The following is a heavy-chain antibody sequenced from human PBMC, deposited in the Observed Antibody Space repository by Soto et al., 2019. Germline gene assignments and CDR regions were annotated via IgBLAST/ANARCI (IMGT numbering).Heavy chain of an antibody. CDR1: GGTFSSYA. Sequence: SVKVSCKASGGTFSSYAISWVRQAPGQGLEWMGGIIPIFGTANYAQKFQGRVTITADESTSTAYMELSSLRSEDTAVYYCAREAFTMVRGVMADRHFDYWGQGTLVTVSS. J-gene: IGHJ4*02. CDR3: AREAFTMVRGVMADRHFDY. D-gene: IGHD3-10*01. CDR2: IIPIFGTA. V-gene: IGHV1-69*13.